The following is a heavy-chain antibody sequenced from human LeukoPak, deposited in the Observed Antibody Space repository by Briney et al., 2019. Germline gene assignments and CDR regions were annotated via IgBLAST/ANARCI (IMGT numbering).Heavy chain of an antibody. CDR2: ISWNSGSI. V-gene: IGHV3-9*01. CDR3: AKVSGYYYGMDV. D-gene: IGHD2/OR15-2a*01. CDR1: GFTFDDYA. J-gene: IGHJ6*02. Sequence: SLSLSCAASGFTFDDYAMHWVRQAPGKGLEWVSGISWNSGSIGYADSVKGRFTISRDNAKNSLYLQMNSLRAEDTALYYCAKVSGYYYGMDVWGQGTTVTVSS.